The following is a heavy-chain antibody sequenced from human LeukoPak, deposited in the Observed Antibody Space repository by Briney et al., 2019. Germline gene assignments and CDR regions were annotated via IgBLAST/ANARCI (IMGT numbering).Heavy chain of an antibody. J-gene: IGHJ4*02. V-gene: IGHV4-59*01. Sequence: SETLSLTCTVSGGSIGSYYWSWIRQPPGKGLEWIGYIYYSGTTNYNPSLKSRVTISVDTSKNQFSLKLSSVTAADTAVYYCARGVYIAAAQYAYWGPGALVTVSS. CDR3: ARGVYIAAAQYAY. CDR1: GGSIGSYY. D-gene: IGHD6-13*01. CDR2: IYYSGTT.